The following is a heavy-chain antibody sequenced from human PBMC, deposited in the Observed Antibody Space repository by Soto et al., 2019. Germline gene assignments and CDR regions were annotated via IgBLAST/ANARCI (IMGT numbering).Heavy chain of an antibody. CDR1: GFTFSNSD. CDR2: IGTVGDT. J-gene: IGHJ2*01. D-gene: IGHD7-27*01. CDR3: ARGTGAQLMYFDL. V-gene: IGHV3-13*01. Sequence: EVNLVESGGGLVRPGGSLRLSCAASGFTFSNSDMHWVRQTTGKGLEWLPGIGTVGDTYYPPSVRGRFTISRENAKNSLYLQMDGLRAEDTAVYFCARGTGAQLMYFDLWGRGTLVTVSS.